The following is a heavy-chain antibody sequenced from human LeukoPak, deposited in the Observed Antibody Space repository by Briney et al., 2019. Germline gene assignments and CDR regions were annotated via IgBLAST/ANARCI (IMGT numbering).Heavy chain of an antibody. CDR2: IYYSGIT. V-gene: IGHV4-39*01. CDR3: ARGFRYCSGGSCYPGVNWFDP. D-gene: IGHD2-15*01. CDR1: GASISSSSYY. J-gene: IGHJ5*02. Sequence: SETLSLTCTVSGASISSSSYYWGWIRQPPGKGLEWIGSIYYSGITYYNPSLKSRVTMSVDTSENQFSLNLNSVTAADTAVYYCARGFRYCSGGSCYPGVNWFDPWGQGTLVTVSS.